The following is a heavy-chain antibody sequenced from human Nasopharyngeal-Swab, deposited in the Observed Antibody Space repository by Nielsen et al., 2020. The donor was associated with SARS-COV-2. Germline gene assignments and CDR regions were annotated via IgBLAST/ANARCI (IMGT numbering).Heavy chain of an antibody. V-gene: IGHV1-69*10. CDR2: IIPILGIA. D-gene: IGHD2-2*01. CDR3: ARAIVAVSAAIWNYYYHCYMDV. J-gene: IGHJ6*03. CDR1: GGTVSNYA. Sequence: SVKVSCKASGGTVSNYAISWVRQAPGQGLEWMGGIIPILGIANYAQKFQGRVTITADKSTSTAYMELRSLRSDDTAVYYCARAIVAVSAAIWNYYYHCYMDVWGKGTTVTVSS.